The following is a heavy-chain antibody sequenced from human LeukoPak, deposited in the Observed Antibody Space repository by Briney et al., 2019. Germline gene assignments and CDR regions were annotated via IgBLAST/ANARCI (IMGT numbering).Heavy chain of an antibody. CDR2: IYHTGRT. Sequence: SETLSLTCAVSGDSMTSNNWWSWVRQPPGKGLEWIGDIYHTGRTNYNPSLKSRVTISVDKFKKQFSLKLDSVTAADTAVYYCARGTEADGTFMFDFWGQGTLVTVSS. J-gene: IGHJ4*02. CDR1: GDSMTSNNW. CDR3: ARGTEADGTFMFDF. V-gene: IGHV4-4*02. D-gene: IGHD5-24*01.